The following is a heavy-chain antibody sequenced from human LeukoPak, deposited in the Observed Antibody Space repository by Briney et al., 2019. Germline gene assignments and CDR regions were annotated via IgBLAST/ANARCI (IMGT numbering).Heavy chain of an antibody. V-gene: IGHV3-48*01. CDR3: ARDRDYRFSFDI. CDR2: ISSGSSNI. D-gene: IGHD4-11*01. CDR1: GFTFSSYS. Sequence: GGSLRLSCAASGFTFSSYSMNWVRQAPGKGLEWVSYISSGSSNIYCADSVKGRFTISRDNAKNSLYLQMNSLRAEDTAVYYCARDRDYRFSFDIWGQGTMVTVSS. J-gene: IGHJ3*02.